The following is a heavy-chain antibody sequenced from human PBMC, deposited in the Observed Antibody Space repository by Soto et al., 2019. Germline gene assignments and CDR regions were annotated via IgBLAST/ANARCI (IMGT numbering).Heavy chain of an antibody. J-gene: IGHJ5*02. CDR3: ARDMHAGFTHYFDP. Sequence: SETLSLTCSVSGGSVSNKTYYWSWIRQPPGKRLEWIGSIYTSGSTNYNPSLKSLVTMSVDTSKNQFSLKLSSVTAADTAVYYCARDMHAGFTHYFDPWGQGTLVTVSS. CDR2: IYTSGST. CDR1: GGSVSNKTYY. D-gene: IGHD1-26*01. V-gene: IGHV4-61*01.